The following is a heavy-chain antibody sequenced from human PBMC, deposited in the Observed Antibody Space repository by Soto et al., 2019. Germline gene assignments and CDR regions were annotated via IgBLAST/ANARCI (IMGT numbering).Heavy chain of an antibody. V-gene: IGHV3-23*01. CDR3: AKDLVGIVVIIGRASDI. CDR1: GFTFTNYA. D-gene: IGHD3-22*01. CDR2: ISGTGGST. Sequence: GGSLRLSCAPSGFTFTNYAMSWVRQAPGKGLEWVASISGTGGSTYYADSVKGRFTISRDNSKNTLSLQMNSLGAEDTAKYYCAKDLVGIVVIIGRASDIWGQGTMVTV. J-gene: IGHJ3*02.